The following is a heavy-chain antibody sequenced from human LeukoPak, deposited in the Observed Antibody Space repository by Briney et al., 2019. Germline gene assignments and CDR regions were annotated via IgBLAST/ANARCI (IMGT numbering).Heavy chain of an antibody. Sequence: GGSLRLSCAASGFTFSSYGMHWVRQAPGKGLEWVAVISYDGSNKYYADSVKGRFTISRDNSKNTLYLQMNSLRAEDTAVYYCAKVKVRYYDSSGSYFDYWGQGTLVTVSS. CDR2: ISYDGSNK. J-gene: IGHJ4*02. CDR3: AKVKVRYYDSSGSYFDY. V-gene: IGHV3-30*18. D-gene: IGHD3-22*01. CDR1: GFTFSSYG.